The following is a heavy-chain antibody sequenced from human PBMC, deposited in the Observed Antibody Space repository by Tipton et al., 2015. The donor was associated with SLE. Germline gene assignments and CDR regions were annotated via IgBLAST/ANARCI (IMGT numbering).Heavy chain of an antibody. CDR3: ARGGTGDGRNPFDP. D-gene: IGHD4-23*01. J-gene: IGHJ5*02. Sequence: TLSLTCAVHDGSLSNYYWSWFRRPPGRGLGWIGEITRRGKTNYSPSLKSRVTISVDTSKNQFSLNLRSVTAADTAVYYCARGGTGDGRNPFDPWGQGTLVTVSS. CDR1: DGSLSNYY. V-gene: IGHV4-34*01. CDR2: ITRRGKT.